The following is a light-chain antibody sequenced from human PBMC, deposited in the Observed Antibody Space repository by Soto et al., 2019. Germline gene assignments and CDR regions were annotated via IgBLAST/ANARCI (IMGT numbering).Light chain of an antibody. CDR1: QSISSY. CDR2: GAS. CDR3: QQSYTTPH. Sequence: DIQMTQSPSSLSASVGDRVTITCRASQSISSYLNWYQQKPGKAPKLLIYGASSLQSGAPSRFSGSGSGTDLTLTISSLQPEDFATYYCQQSYTTPHFGQGTKLEIK. J-gene: IGKJ2*01. V-gene: IGKV1-39*01.